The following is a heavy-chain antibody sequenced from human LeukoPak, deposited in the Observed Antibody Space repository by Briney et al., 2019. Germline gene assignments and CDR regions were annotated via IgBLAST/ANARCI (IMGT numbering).Heavy chain of an antibody. D-gene: IGHD6-13*01. CDR2: ISSSSSYI. CDR3: AKDFGRIADYYYYYMDV. Sequence: PGGSLRLSFAASGFTFSSYTMNWVRQAPGKGLEWVSSISSSSSYIYYADSVKGRFTISRDNAKNSLYLQMNSLRAEDTAVYYCAKDFGRIADYYYYYMDVWGKGTTVTVSS. J-gene: IGHJ6*03. V-gene: IGHV3-21*01. CDR1: GFTFSSYT.